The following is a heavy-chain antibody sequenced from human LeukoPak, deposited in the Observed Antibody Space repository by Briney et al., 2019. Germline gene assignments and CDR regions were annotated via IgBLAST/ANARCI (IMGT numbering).Heavy chain of an antibody. CDR2: ISGSGGNT. Sequence: GGSLRLSCAASGFTFSSYAMSWVRQAPGKGVEWVSAISGSGGNTHYADSVKGRFTISRDNSKNTLFLQMSSLRDEDTAVYYCALGVQWLVTFDCWGQGTLVTVSS. CDR3: ALGVQWLVTFDC. J-gene: IGHJ4*02. CDR1: GFTFSSYA. V-gene: IGHV3-23*01. D-gene: IGHD6-19*01.